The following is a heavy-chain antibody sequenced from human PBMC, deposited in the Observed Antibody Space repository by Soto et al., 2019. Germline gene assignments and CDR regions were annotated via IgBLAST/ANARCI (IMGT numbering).Heavy chain of an antibody. CDR3: ERVSRIDDYSNSRTDY. J-gene: IGHJ4*02. D-gene: IGHD4-4*01. CDR1: GGSFSGYY. V-gene: IGHV4-34*01. CDR2: INHSGST. Sequence: PSETLSLTCAVYGGSFSGYYWSWIRQPPGKGLEWIGEINHSGSTNYNPSLKSRVTISVDTSKNQFSLKLSSVTAADTAVYYCERVSRIDDYSNSRTDYWGQGTLVTVSS.